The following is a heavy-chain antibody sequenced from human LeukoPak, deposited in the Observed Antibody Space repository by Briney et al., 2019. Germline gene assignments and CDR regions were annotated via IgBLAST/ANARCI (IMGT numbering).Heavy chain of an antibody. Sequence: GGSLRLSCAASGFTLSSYWMHWVRQAPGKGLVWVSRISSDGSSTSYADYVKGRFTISRDNAKNTLYLQMNSLRAEDTAVYYCVRPHYYGSGSYYYWGQGTLVTVSS. CDR1: GFTLSSYW. CDR2: ISSDGSST. CDR3: VRPHYYGSGSYYY. V-gene: IGHV3-74*01. J-gene: IGHJ4*02. D-gene: IGHD3-10*01.